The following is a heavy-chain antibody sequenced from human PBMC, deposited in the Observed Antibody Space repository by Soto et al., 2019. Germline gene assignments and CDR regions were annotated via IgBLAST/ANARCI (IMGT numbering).Heavy chain of an antibody. D-gene: IGHD3-10*01. CDR1: GGTFSSYA. CDR3: ARDLSYGSGSYQAYYYGMDV. J-gene: IGHJ6*02. Sequence: GASVKVSCKASGGTFSSYAISWVRRAPGQGLEWMGGIIPIFGTANYAQKLQGRVTITADESTSTAYMELSSLRSEDTAVYYCARDLSYGSGSYQAYYYGMDVWGQGTTVTVSS. CDR2: IIPIFGTA. V-gene: IGHV1-69*13.